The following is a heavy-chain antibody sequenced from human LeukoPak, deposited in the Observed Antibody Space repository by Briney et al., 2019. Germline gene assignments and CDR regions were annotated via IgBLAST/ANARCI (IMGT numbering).Heavy chain of an antibody. J-gene: IGHJ4*02. Sequence: SETLSLTGTVSGGSLSSHYWSWFRQSPGKGLEWIGNIYYSGSTNYNPSLKSRVTISADTPKNQFSLKLSSVTTADAALYYCAGAPNWSYFDYWGQGTLVTVSS. V-gene: IGHV4-59*11. CDR3: AGAPNWSYFDY. CDR1: GGSLSSHY. CDR2: IYYSGST. D-gene: IGHD1-20*01.